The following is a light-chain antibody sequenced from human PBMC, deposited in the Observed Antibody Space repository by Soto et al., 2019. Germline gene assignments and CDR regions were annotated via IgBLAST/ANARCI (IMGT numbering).Light chain of an antibody. CDR1: QGLSSW. Sequence: DIQMTQSPSSLSASVGDRVTITCRASQGLSSWLAWYQQKPEEAPKSLIYAASRLESGVPSRFSGSGSGTDFALTISSLQPEDFATYYCQQYNSYPITFGHGTRLEIK. CDR2: AAS. CDR3: QQYNSYPIT. V-gene: IGKV1D-16*01. J-gene: IGKJ5*01.